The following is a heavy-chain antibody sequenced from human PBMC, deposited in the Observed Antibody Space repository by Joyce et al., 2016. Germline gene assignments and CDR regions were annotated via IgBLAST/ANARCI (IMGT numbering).Heavy chain of an antibody. CDR1: GDSFSDTSYY. J-gene: IGHJ6*02. V-gene: IGHV4-61*01. D-gene: IGHD3-10*01. CDR2: IYIRETT. Sequence: HLQESGPGLVKPSETLSLTCTISGDSFSDTSYYWTWIRQPPGKGLEWLGFIYIRETTHYNPSLGGRLSISAGAAKKQFSLRPTSVTSADTAVYYCATSLPSRVGGFQFFGMDVWGQGTTVIVS. CDR3: ATSLPSRVGGFQFFGMDV.